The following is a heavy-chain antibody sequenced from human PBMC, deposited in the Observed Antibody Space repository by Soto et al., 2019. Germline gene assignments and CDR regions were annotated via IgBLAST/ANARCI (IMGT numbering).Heavy chain of an antibody. CDR2: ISSSGSTI. Sequence: EVLLVESGGGLVQPGGSLRLSCAASGFTFSSYEMNWVRQAPGKGLEWVSYISSSGSTIYYADSVKGRFTISRDNAKNSLYLQMNSLRAEDTAVYYCAREGSGWYYYGMDVWGQGTTVTVSS. CDR1: GFTFSSYE. D-gene: IGHD6-19*01. J-gene: IGHJ6*02. V-gene: IGHV3-48*03. CDR3: AREGSGWYYYGMDV.